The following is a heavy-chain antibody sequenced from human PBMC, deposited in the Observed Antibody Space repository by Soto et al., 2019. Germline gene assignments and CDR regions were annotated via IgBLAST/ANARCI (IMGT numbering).Heavy chain of an antibody. CDR2: ISGSGGST. D-gene: IGHD3-3*01. CDR3: EKGRRRFLEWKYGMEV. CDR1: VFTFIIYS. J-gene: IGHJ6*01. V-gene: IGHV3-23*01. Sequence: GGSXRLSCSSSVFTFIIYSIILFRHAPGKGLELVSAISGSGGSTYYADSVKGRFTISRENSKNTLYLQMKSLRAEDTAVYYCEKGRRRFLEWKYGMEVWGQGTTV.